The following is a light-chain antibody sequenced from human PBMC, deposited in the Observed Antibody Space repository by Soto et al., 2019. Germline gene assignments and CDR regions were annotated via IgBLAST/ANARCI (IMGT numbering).Light chain of an antibody. Sequence: DIHMTQSPSTLSGSVGDRVTITFRASQTISSWLAWYQQQTGKAPKLLIYPESGLPSGVPSRFSGSGSGTDFTLTISRLQPEDFATYYCQQANSFPLTCGGGTKVDI. J-gene: IGKJ4*01. CDR2: PES. CDR1: QTISSW. V-gene: IGKV1-12*01. CDR3: QQANSFPLT.